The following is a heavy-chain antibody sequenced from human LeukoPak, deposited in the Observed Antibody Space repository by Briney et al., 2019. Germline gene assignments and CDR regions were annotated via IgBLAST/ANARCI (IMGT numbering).Heavy chain of an antibody. CDR3: ARQDPRGVI. CDR1: GGSISSSSYY. CDR2: IYYSGST. D-gene: IGHD3-10*01. J-gene: IGHJ4*02. Sequence: SGTLSLTCTVSGGSISSSSYYWGWIRQPPGKGLEWIGSIYYSGSTYYNPSLKSRVTISVDTSKNQFSLKLSSVTAADTAVYYCARQDPRGVIWGQGTLVTVSS. V-gene: IGHV4-39*07.